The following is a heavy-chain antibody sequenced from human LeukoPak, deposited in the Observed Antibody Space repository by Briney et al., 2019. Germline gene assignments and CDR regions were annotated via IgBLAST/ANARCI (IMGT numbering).Heavy chain of an antibody. D-gene: IGHD2-2*02. J-gene: IGHJ6*03. CDR2: INHSGST. Sequence: SETLSLTCAVYGRSFSGYYWSWIRQPPGKGLEWIGEINHSGSTNYNPSLKSRVTISVDTSKNQFSLKLSSVTAADTAVYYCARERVGYCSSTSCYTHYYYYYMDVWGKGTTVTVSS. CDR1: GRSFSGYY. V-gene: IGHV4-34*01. CDR3: ARERVGYCSSTSCYTHYYYYYMDV.